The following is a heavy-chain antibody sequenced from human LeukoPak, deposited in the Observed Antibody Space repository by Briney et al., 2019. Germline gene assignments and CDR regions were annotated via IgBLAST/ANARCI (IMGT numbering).Heavy chain of an antibody. V-gene: IGHV3-23*01. D-gene: IGHD2-2*01. J-gene: IGHJ4*02. CDR3: AKPDLAYCSSTSCSLGY. Sequence: GGSLRLSCAASGFTFSSYAMSWVRQAPGKGLEWVSAISGSGGSTYYADSVKGRFTISRDNSKNTLYLQMNSLRAEDTAVYYCAKPDLAYCSSTSCSLGYWGQGTLVTVSS. CDR1: GFTFSSYA. CDR2: ISGSGGST.